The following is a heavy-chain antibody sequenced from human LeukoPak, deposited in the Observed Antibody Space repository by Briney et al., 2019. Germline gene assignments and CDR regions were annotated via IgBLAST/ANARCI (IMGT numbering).Heavy chain of an antibody. Sequence: GSLRLSCAASGFTFSNYAIRWVRQAPGKGLEWIGEINHSGSTNYNPSLKSRVTISVDTSKNQFSLKLSSVTAADTAVYYCASHYGSGSYYDGWGQGTLVTVSS. CDR3: ASHYGSGSYYDG. J-gene: IGHJ4*02. CDR1: GFTFSNYA. V-gene: IGHV4-34*01. D-gene: IGHD3-10*01. CDR2: INHSGST.